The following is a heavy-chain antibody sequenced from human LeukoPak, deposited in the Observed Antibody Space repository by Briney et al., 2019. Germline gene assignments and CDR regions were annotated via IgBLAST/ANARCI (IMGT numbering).Heavy chain of an antibody. V-gene: IGHV3-23*01. J-gene: IGHJ4*02. CDR2: IFGSGGSP. CDR3: GLYPGGPFDY. D-gene: IGHD3-22*01. Sequence: PGGSLRLSCAASGFTFNSYAMYWVRQAPGKGLEWISGIFGSGGSPHYADSVKGRFTISRDNSQEIVYLQLDSLRVEDTALYSSGLYPGGPFDYWGQGPLVTVSS. CDR1: GFTFNSYA.